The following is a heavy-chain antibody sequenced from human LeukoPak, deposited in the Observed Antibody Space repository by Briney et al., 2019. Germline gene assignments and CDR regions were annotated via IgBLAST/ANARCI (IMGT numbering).Heavy chain of an antibody. V-gene: IGHV3-33*01. Sequence: PGGSLRLSCAASGFTFNIYGMHWVRQAPGKGLEWVAVIWYDGSNKYYADSVKGRFTISRDNSKNTLYVQMNSLRVEDTAVYYCAREMTTAFDYWGQGTLVTVSS. CDR1: GFTFNIYG. CDR3: AREMTTAFDY. CDR2: IWYDGSNK. J-gene: IGHJ4*02. D-gene: IGHD4-17*01.